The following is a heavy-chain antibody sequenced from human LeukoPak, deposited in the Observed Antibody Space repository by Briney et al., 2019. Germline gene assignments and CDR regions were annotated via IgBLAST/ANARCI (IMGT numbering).Heavy chain of an antibody. V-gene: IGHV3-53*01. CDR1: GFTVSSNY. J-gene: IGHJ4*02. CDR2: IYSGGST. Sequence: GGSLRLSCAASGFTVSSNYMSWVRQAPGKGLEWVSVIYSGGSTYYADSVKGRFTISRDNSKNTLYLQMNSLRAEDTAVYYCARSFFVSSSEWYYFDYWGQGTLVTVSS. D-gene: IGHD3-3*01. CDR3: ARSFFVSSSEWYYFDY.